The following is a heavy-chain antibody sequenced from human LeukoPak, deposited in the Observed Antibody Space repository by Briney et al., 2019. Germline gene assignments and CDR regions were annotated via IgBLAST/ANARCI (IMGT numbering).Heavy chain of an antibody. V-gene: IGHV3-30*18. J-gene: IGHJ4*02. CDR1: GFTFSSYG. CDR2: ISYDGSIK. D-gene: IGHD3-3*01. CDR3: AKGEWLSIDY. Sequence: GGSLRLSCAASGFTFSSYGMHWVRQAPGKGLEWVAVISYDGSIKYYADSVKGRFTISRDNSKNTLYLQMNSLRAEDTAVYYCAKGEWLSIDYWGQGTLVTVSS.